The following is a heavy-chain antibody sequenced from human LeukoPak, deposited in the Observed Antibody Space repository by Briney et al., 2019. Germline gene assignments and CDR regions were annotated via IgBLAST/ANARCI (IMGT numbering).Heavy chain of an antibody. CDR1: GGSISSYY. CDR3: AREVENYDILTGRPSYWFYH. CDR2: IYYSGST. D-gene: IGHD3-9*01. V-gene: IGHV4-59*01. Sequence: SETLSLTCTVSGGSISSYYWSWIRQPPGEGLECIWYIYYSGSTNYNPSLKSRVTISVDTSKNPFSLKLSCVTDGDPAVYYRAREVENYDILTGRPSYWFYHWGQGTLVTVSS. J-gene: IGHJ5*02.